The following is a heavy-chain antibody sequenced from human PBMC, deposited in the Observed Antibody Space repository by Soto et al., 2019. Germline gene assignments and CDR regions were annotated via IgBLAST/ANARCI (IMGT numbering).Heavy chain of an antibody. V-gene: IGHV3-7*03. J-gene: IGHJ4*02. CDR2: INQDGSEK. D-gene: IGHD2-15*01. CDR3: ARGISTPGVDF. Sequence: EVHLVESGGGLVQPGGTLRLSCAASGFTFSNYWINWVRQAPGKGLEWVANINQDGSEKSYVDSVKGRFTISRDNAKNSLYLQMNCLRAEDTAVYYCARGISTPGVDFWGQGTLVTVSS. CDR1: GFTFSNYW.